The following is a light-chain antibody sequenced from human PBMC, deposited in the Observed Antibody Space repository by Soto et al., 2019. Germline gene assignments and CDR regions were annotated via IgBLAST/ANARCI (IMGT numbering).Light chain of an antibody. J-gene: IGLJ1*01. CDR3: SSYTSSSTYV. V-gene: IGLV2-14*01. CDR2: DVS. Sequence: QSVLTHPASVYGSPGQSIAISCTGTSSDVGGYEYVSWYQQHPDKAPKIMIYDVSNRPSGVSNRFSGSKSGNTASLTISGLQAEDEADYYCSSYTSSSTYVFGTGTKVTVL. CDR1: SSDVGGYEY.